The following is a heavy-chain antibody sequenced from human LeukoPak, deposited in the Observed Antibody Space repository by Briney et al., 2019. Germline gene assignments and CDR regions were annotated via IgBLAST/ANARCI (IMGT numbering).Heavy chain of an antibody. J-gene: IGHJ5*02. Sequence: SETLSLTCTVSGGPIGTYYWSWSWIRQPPGKGLEWIGYIYYDGNTDYNPSLKSRVTMSVDTSKKQLSLNLSSVTAADTATYYCARDSLGSRGWYGGWFDPWGQGTQVAVSS. V-gene: IGHV4-59*01. D-gene: IGHD6-19*01. CDR1: GGPIGTYY. CDR2: IYYDGNT. CDR3: ARDSLGSRGWYGGWFDP.